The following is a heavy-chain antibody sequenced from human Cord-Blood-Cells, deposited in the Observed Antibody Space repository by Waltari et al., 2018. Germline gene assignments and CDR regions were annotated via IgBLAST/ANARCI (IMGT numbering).Heavy chain of an antibody. V-gene: IGHV1-2*06. Sequence: QVQLVQSGAAVKKPGASVKVSCTASGYSFTGYYMQWVRQAPGQGLEWMGRINPNSGGTNYAQKFQGRVTMTRDTSISTAYMELSRLRSDDTAVYYCARDPHDYSNYGYYYGMDVWGQGTTVTVSS. CDR3: ARDPHDYSNYGYYYGMDV. CDR1: GYSFTGYY. CDR2: INPNSGGT. J-gene: IGHJ6*02. D-gene: IGHD4-4*01.